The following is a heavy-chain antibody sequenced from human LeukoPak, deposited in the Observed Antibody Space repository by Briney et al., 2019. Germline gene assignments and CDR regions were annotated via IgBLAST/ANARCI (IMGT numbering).Heavy chain of an antibody. CDR3: ARLPGIAAAGNGGRFDP. Sequence: SSETLSLTCTVSGGSISSSSYYWGWIRQPPGKGLEWIGSIYYSGSTYYNPSLKSRVTISVDTSKNQFSLKLSSVTAADTAVYYCARLPGIAAAGNGGRFDPWGQGTLVTVSS. CDR2: IYYSGST. D-gene: IGHD6-13*01. CDR1: GGSISSSSYY. J-gene: IGHJ5*02. V-gene: IGHV4-39*07.